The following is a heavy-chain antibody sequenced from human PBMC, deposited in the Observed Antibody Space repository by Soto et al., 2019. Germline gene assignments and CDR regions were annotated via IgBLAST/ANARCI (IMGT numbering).Heavy chain of an antibody. V-gene: IGHV1-3*01. J-gene: IGHJ6*02. CDR3: ARVRRGTSIAALFGMDV. CDR1: GYTFTSYA. D-gene: IGHD6-6*01. CDR2: INAGNGNT. Sequence: AASVKVSCKASGYTFTSYAMHWVRQAPGQRLEWMGWINAGNGNTKYSQKFQGRVTITRDTSASTAYMELSSLRSEDTAVYYCARVRRGTSIAALFGMDVWGQGTTVTISS.